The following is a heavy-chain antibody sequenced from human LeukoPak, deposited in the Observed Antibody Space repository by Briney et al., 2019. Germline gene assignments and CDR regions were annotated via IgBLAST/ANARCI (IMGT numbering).Heavy chain of an antibody. V-gene: IGHV3-21*01. J-gene: IGHJ6*03. D-gene: IGHD5-12*01. CDR1: GFMFTIYS. Sequence: GGSLRLSCAASGFMFTIYSMNWVRQAPGKGLEWVSSIRASSTYIFYGDSVKGRFTLSRDNARSSLYLQMNGLRAEDTAVYYCARIAISSLVAYYMDVGRKGSTATVSS. CDR2: IRASSTYI. CDR3: ARIAISSLVAYYMDV.